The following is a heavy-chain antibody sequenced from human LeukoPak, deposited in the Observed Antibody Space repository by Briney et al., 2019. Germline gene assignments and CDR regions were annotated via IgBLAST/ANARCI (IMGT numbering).Heavy chain of an antibody. V-gene: IGHV4-59*08. D-gene: IGHD3-10*01. CDR2: IYYSGST. Sequence: SETLSLTRTVSGGSISSYYWSWIRQPPGKGLEWIGYIYYSGSTNYNPSLTSRVTISVDTSKHQISLKLSSVTAADTAVYYCARLGWFYGSGNMNWFDPWGQGTRVSVSS. CDR1: GGSISSYY. CDR3: ARLGWFYGSGNMNWFDP. J-gene: IGHJ5*02.